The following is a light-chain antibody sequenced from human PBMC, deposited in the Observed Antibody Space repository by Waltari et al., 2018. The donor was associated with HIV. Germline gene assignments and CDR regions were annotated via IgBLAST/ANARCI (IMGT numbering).Light chain of an antibody. V-gene: IGKV1-9*01. CDR1: QGISSY. Sequence: DIQLTQSPSFLSASIGDRVTITCRASQGISSYLAWYQQKPGKAPNLLIYAASTLQRGVPARFSGSGSGTEFTLTISSLQPEDFATYYCQQLATFGQGTRLEIK. CDR2: AAS. CDR3: QQLAT. J-gene: IGKJ5*01.